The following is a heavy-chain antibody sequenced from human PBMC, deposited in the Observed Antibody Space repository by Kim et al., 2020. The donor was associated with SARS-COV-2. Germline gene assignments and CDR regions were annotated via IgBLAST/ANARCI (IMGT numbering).Heavy chain of an antibody. J-gene: IGHJ4*02. CDR1: GFTFDEYG. CDR3: ARGWRRGLTGNYFDY. CDR2: IEWNGGSI. V-gene: IGHV3-20*04. Sequence: GGSLRLSCAASGFTFDEYGLTWVRQAPGKGLEWVSGIEWNGGSIGYADSVKGRFTISRDNAKNSLYLQMNSLRAEDTALYYCARGWRRGLTGNYFDYWGQGTLVTVSS. D-gene: IGHD7-27*01.